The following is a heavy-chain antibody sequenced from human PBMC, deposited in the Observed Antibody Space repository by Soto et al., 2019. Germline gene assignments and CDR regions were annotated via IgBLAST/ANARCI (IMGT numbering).Heavy chain of an antibody. CDR2: IIPIFGTA. CDR1: GGTFSSYA. D-gene: IGHD6-19*01. V-gene: IGHV1-69*12. J-gene: IGHJ2*01. CDR3: AGDQGRVAVAGTSPYWYFDL. Sequence: QVQLVQSGAEVKKPGSSVKVSCKASGGTFSSYAISWVRQAPGQGLEWMGGIIPIFGTANYAQKFQGRVTITADESTRTADMEPSSLRSEATAVYYRAGDQGRVAVAGTSPYWYFDLGGRGPLVTVSS.